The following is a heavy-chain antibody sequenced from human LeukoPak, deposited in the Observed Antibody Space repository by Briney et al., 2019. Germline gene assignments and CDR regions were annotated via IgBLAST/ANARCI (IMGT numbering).Heavy chain of an antibody. V-gene: IGHV4-38-2*01. J-gene: IGHJ5*02. CDR3: ASEDCSSRGCCFDP. CDR1: GDSLSSGYY. D-gene: IGHD2-2*01. CDR2: VYYSGSA. Sequence: SETLSLTCEVSGDSLSSGYYWDWIRQPPGKGLEWIGGVYYSGSAYYNPSLKSRVTISVDTSKNRFSLKLNSVTAADTAVYYCASEDCSSRGCCFDPWGQGTLVTVSS.